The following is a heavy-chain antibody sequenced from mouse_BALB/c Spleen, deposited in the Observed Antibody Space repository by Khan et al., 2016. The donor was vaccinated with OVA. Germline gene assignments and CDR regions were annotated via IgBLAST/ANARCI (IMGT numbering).Heavy chain of an antibody. CDR3: ARRGYDYGRGAWFAY. V-gene: IGHV2-2*02. CDR2: IWSAGST. CDR1: GFSLTNYS. D-gene: IGHD2-4*01. Sequence: QVQLKQSGPGLVQPSQSLSITCTVSGFSLTNYSVHWVRQSPGKGLEWPGVIWSAGSTDYNAAFISRLSISKDNSRSQVFFKMNSRQPNYTAIYYCARRGYDYGRGAWFAYWGQGTLVTVSA. J-gene: IGHJ3*01.